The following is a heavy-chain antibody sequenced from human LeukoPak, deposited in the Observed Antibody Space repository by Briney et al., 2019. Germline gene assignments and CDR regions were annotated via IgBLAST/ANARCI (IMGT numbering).Heavy chain of an antibody. Sequence: SETLSLTCAVYGGSFSGYYWSWIRQPPGKGLEWIGEINHSGSTNYNPSLKSRVTISVDTSKNQFSLKLSSLTAADTAVYYCASGEFRHGLQVDYWGQGTLVAVSS. CDR3: ASGEFRHGLQVDY. D-gene: IGHD3/OR15-3a*01. CDR1: GGSFSGYY. V-gene: IGHV4-34*01. J-gene: IGHJ4*02. CDR2: INHSGST.